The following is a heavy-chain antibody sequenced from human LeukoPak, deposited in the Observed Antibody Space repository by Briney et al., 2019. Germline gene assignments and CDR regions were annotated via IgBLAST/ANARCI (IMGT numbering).Heavy chain of an antibody. CDR1: GFTFSSYG. CDR2: IRYDGSNK. Sequence: PGGSLRLSCAASGFTFSSYGMHRVRQAPGKGLEWVAFIRYDGSNKYYADSVKDRFTISRDNSKNTLYLQMNSLRAEDTAVYYCARGTNGVQYYYYYGMDVWGQGTTVTVSS. D-gene: IGHD1-1*01. J-gene: IGHJ6*02. V-gene: IGHV3-30*02. CDR3: ARGTNGVQYYYYYGMDV.